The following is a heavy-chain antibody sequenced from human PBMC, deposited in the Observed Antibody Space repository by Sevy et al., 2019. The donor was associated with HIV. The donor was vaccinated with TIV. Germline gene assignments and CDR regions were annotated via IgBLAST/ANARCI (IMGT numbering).Heavy chain of an antibody. V-gene: IGHV3-48*02. CDR3: ARCPGHYSIDY. J-gene: IGHJ4*02. D-gene: IGHD2-21*01. CDR2: IGTAAGVT. CDR1: EFTFNTYS. Sequence: GGSLRLSCAASEFTFNTYSLIWVRQTPGKGLEWLSFIGTAAGVTYYADSVKGRFTISRDNAKNSLYLQMNSLRDEDTAVYYCARCPGHYSIDYWGQGTLVTASS.